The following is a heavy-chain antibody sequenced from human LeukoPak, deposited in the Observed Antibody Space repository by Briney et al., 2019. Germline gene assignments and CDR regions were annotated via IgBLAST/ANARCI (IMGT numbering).Heavy chain of an antibody. CDR3: ARDTYGDGFDC. D-gene: IGHD4-17*01. Sequence: PGGSLRLSCAASGFTFTNYAMTWVRQAPGKGLEWVSGISVSGGSTYYADSVKGRLTISRGTSKNTLYLQMNSLRAEDTAVYYCARDTYGDGFDCWGQGTLVTVSS. CDR2: ISVSGGST. V-gene: IGHV3-23*01. J-gene: IGHJ4*02. CDR1: GFTFTNYA.